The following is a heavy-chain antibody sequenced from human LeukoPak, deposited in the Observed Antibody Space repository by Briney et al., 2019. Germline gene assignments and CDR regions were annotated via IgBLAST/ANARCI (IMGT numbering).Heavy chain of an antibody. Sequence: GESLKISCKVSGYSFTTYWIGWVRQMPGKGLEWMGIIYPGDSDTRYSPSFQGQVSISADKSISTAYLQWSSLKASDTAMYYCARGSGARGGSATYALNYWGQGTLVTVSS. J-gene: IGHJ4*02. V-gene: IGHV5-51*01. CDR1: GYSFTTYW. CDR3: ARGSGARGGSATYALNY. D-gene: IGHD3-10*01. CDR2: IYPGDSDT.